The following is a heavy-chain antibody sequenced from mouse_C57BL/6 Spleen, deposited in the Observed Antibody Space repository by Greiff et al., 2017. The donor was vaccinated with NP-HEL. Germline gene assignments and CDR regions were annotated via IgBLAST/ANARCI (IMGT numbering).Heavy chain of an antibody. Sequence: QVQLQQPGAELVKPGASVKLTCKASGYTFTSYWMHWVKQRPGQGLEWIGMIHPNSGSTNYNEKFKSKATLTVDKSSSTAYMQLSSLTSEDSAVYYWARGDVDYVWYFDVWGTGATVTVSS. J-gene: IGHJ1*03. V-gene: IGHV1-64*01. CDR1: GYTFTSYW. CDR2: IHPNSGST. D-gene: IGHD2-13*01. CDR3: ARGDVDYVWYFDV.